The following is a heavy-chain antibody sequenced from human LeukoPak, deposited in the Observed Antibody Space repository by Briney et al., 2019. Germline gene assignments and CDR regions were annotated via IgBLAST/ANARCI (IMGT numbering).Heavy chain of an antibody. J-gene: IGHJ6*02. Sequence: GGSLRLSCAASGFTFSSYGMHWVRQAPGKGLEWVAVIWYDGSNKYYADSVKGRFTLSRDNSKNTLYLQMNSLRAEDTAVYYCARDSLAAIRMDVWGQGTTVTASS. CDR3: ARDSLAAIRMDV. V-gene: IGHV3-33*01. CDR2: IWYDGSNK. D-gene: IGHD6-13*01. CDR1: GFTFSSYG.